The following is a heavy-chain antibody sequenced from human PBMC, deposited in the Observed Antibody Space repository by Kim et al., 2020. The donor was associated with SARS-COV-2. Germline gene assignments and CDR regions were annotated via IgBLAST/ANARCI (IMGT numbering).Heavy chain of an antibody. CDR1: GFPFSAYY. CDR3: VRTRLRSFDS. V-gene: IGHV3-11*06. Sequence: GGSLRLSCEASGFPFSAYYMSWIRQAPGKGLEWVGYISAFTDYTNYADSVKGRFTISRDHAKRSLFLEMNSLRVEDTAVYYCVRTRLRSFDSWGRGTLVTVSS. J-gene: IGHJ4*02. CDR2: ISAFTDYT.